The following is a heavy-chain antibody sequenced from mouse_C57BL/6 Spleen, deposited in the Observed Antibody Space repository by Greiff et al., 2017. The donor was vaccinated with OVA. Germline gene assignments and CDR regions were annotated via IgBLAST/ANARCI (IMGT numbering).Heavy chain of an antibody. CDR3: ARRATTVVESYYYAMDY. CDR2: IDPANGNT. V-gene: IGHV14-3*01. J-gene: IGHJ4*01. CDR1: GFNIKNTY. Sequence: EVQLKESVAELVRPGASVKLSCTASGFNIKNTYMHWVKQRPEQGLEWIGRIDPANGNTKYAPKFQGKATITADTYSNTAYLQLSSLTSEDTAIYYCARRATTVVESYYYAMDYWGQGTSVTVSS. D-gene: IGHD1-1*01.